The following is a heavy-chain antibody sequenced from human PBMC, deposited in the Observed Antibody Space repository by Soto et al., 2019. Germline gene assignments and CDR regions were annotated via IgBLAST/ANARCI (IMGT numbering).Heavy chain of an antibody. CDR1: GFTFSSYW. CDR2: IKPDGSEK. D-gene: IGHD5-18*01. CDR3: AQVLRGYGDDY. J-gene: IGHJ4*02. Sequence: EVQLVESGGGLVQPGGSLRLSCAASGFTFSSYWMRWVRQAPGKGLEWVANIKPDGSEKYYVDSVKGRFTISRDNAKNSLSLQMNSLGAEDTAVYYCAQVLRGYGDDYWGQGTLVTVSS. V-gene: IGHV3-7*01.